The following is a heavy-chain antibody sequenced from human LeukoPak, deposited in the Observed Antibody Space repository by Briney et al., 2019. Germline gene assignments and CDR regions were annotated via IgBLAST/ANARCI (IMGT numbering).Heavy chain of an antibody. J-gene: IGHJ4*02. CDR2: IYPGDSDT. Sequence: YWSWIRQHPGKGLEWMGIIYPGDSDTRYSPSFQGQVTISADKSISTAYLQWSRLKASDTAMYYCARSYRSFDYWGQGTLVTVSS. CDR3: ARSYRSFDY. D-gene: IGHD3-16*02. CDR1: YW. V-gene: IGHV5-51*01.